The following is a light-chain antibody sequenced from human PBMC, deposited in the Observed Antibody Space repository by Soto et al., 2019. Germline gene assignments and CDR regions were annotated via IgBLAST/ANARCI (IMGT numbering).Light chain of an antibody. CDR3: QQYNDWPLT. CDR1: QSVRSN. Sequence: EIVLTQVPGTMPFSPVERASVSCXASQSVRSNLAWYQQKPGQAPSLLIYGAFTRATGIPTRFSGTGSGTEFTLTISSLQSEDFALYYCQQYNDWPLTFGQGTKVDIK. J-gene: IGKJ1*01. CDR2: GAF. V-gene: IGKV3-15*01.